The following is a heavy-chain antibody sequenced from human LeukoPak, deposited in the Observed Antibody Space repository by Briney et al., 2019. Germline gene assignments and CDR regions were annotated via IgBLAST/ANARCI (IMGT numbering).Heavy chain of an antibody. CDR3: ARVPYGFWSGTYYMDV. J-gene: IGHJ6*03. D-gene: IGHD3-3*01. Sequence: PGGSLRLSCAASGFTFSDYYMSWIRQAPGKGLEWVSYISSSGSTIYYADSVKGRFAISRDNAKNSLYLQMNSLRAEDTAVYYCARVPYGFWSGTYYMDVWGKGTTVTVSS. CDR2: ISSSGSTI. CDR1: GFTFSDYY. V-gene: IGHV3-11*04.